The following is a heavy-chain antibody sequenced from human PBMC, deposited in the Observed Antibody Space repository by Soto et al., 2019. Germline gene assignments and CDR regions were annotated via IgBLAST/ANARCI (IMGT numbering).Heavy chain of an antibody. CDR1: GLTFSSYS. V-gene: IGHV3-21*01. D-gene: IGHD1-1*01. J-gene: IGHJ5*02. Sequence: GGSLRLSWAASGLTFSSYSMNWVRQATGKGLEWVSSISSSSSYIYYADSVKGRFTISRDNAKNSLYLQMNSLRAEDTAVYYCARDEVTTGTRTNWFDPWGQGTLVTVSS. CDR3: ARDEVTTGTRTNWFDP. CDR2: ISSSSSYI.